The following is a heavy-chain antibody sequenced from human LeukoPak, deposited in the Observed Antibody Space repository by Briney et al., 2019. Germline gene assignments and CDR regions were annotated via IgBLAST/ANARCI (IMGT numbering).Heavy chain of an antibody. J-gene: IGHJ4*02. CDR3: AKELLAYCSGGSCYPLPY. CDR1: GFTFSSYA. CDR2: ISGSGGST. Sequence: GGSLRLSCAASGFTFSSYAMRWVRQAPGKGLEWVSVISGSGGSTYYADSVKGRFTISRDNSKNTLYLQMNSLRAEDTAVYYCAKELLAYCSGGSCYPLPYWGRGTLVTVSS. D-gene: IGHD2-15*01. V-gene: IGHV3-23*01.